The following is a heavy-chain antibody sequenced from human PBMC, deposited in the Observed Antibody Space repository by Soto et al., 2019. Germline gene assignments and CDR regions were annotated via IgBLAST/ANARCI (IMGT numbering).Heavy chain of an antibody. Sequence: ASVKVSCKASGYTFTSYDINWVRQATGQGFEWMGWINAGNGNTKYSQKLQGRVTITRDTSASTAYMELSSLRSEDTAVYYCARGSGYYYWDDYWGQGTLVTVSS. V-gene: IGHV1-3*01. J-gene: IGHJ4*02. D-gene: IGHD3-22*01. CDR1: GYTFTSYD. CDR3: ARGSGYYYWDDY. CDR2: INAGNGNT.